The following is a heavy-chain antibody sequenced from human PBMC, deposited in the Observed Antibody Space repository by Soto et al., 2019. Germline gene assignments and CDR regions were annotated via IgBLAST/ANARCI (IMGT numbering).Heavy chain of an antibody. CDR3: ARDRSTMVRGFDY. CDR2: IYYSGST. D-gene: IGHD3-10*01. CDR1: GGSISSGGYY. J-gene: IGHJ4*02. Sequence: TSETLSLTCTVSGGSISSGGYYWSWIRQHPGKGLEWIGYIYYSGSTYYNPSLKSRVTISVDTSKNQFSLKLSSVTAADTAVYYCARDRSTMVRGFDYWGQGTLVTVSS. V-gene: IGHV4-31*03.